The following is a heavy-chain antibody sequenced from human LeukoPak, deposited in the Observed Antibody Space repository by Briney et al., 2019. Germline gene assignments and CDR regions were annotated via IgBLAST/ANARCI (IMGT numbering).Heavy chain of an antibody. Sequence: ASVKVSCKASGYTFTGYYMHWVRQAPGQGLEWMGWINPNSGGTNYAQKFQGRVTMTRDTSISTAYMELSRLRSDDTAVYYCARDLGPYTGSYYSYYHYMDVWGEGTSVTVSS. J-gene: IGHJ6*03. CDR2: INPNSGGT. V-gene: IGHV1-2*02. CDR1: GYTFTGYY. D-gene: IGHD1-26*01. CDR3: ARDLGPYTGSYYSYYHYMDV.